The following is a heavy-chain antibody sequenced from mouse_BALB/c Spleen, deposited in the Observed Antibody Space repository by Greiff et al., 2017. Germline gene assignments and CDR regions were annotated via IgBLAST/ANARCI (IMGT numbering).Heavy chain of an antibody. CDR2: INPSSGYT. Sequence: QVQLQQSAAELARPGASVKMSCKASGYTFTSYTMHWVKQRPGQGLEWIGYINPSSGYTEYNQKFKDKTTLTADKSSSTAYMQLSSLTSEDSAVYYCARGGSSYYYAMDYWGQGTSVTVSS. CDR3: ARGGSSYYYAMDY. CDR1: GYTFTSYT. D-gene: IGHD1-1*01. J-gene: IGHJ4*01. V-gene: IGHV1-4*02.